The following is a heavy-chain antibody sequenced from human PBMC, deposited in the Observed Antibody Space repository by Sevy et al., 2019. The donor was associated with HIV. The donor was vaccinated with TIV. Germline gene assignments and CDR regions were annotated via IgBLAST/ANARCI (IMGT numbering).Heavy chain of an antibody. D-gene: IGHD3-22*01. J-gene: IGHJ3*02. Sequence: GGSLRLSCAASGFTFSSYAMNWVRQAPGKGLEWVSTIFGSGGGTYYADSVKGRFTISRDNSKNTLYLQMNSLRAEDMAVYYCAWERYDSGGSFDAFDIWGQGTMVTVSS. CDR1: GFTFSSYA. V-gene: IGHV3-23*01. CDR2: IFGSGGGT. CDR3: AWERYDSGGSFDAFDI.